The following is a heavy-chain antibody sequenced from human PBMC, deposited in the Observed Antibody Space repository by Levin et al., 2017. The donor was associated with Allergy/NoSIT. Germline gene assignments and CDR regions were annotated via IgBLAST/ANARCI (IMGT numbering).Heavy chain of an antibody. D-gene: IGHD1-14*01. CDR2: ISSSSSYT. CDR1: GFTFSDYY. V-gene: IGHV3-11*03. Sequence: SCAASGFTFSDYYMSWIRQAPGKGLEWVSYISSSSSYTNYADSVKGRFTISRDNAKNSLYLQMNSLRAEDTAVYYCARTGGPHDAFDIWGQGTMVTVSS. CDR3: ARTGGPHDAFDI. J-gene: IGHJ3*02.